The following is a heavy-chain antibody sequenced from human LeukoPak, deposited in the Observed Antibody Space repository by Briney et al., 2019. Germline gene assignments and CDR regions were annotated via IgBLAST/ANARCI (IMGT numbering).Heavy chain of an antibody. D-gene: IGHD6-19*01. CDR2: ISSSSSTI. Sequence: PGGSLRLSCAASGFTFSSYSMNWVRQAPGKGLEWVSYISSSSSTIYYADSVKGRLTISRDNAKNSLYLQMNSLRAEDTTVYYCAKGLQWLQEGVAYYFDYWGQGTLVTVSS. CDR3: AKGLQWLQEGVAYYFDY. CDR1: GFTFSSYS. J-gene: IGHJ4*02. V-gene: IGHV3-48*01.